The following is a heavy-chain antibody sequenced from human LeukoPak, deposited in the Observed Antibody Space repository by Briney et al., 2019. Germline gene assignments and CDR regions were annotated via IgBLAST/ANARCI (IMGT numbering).Heavy chain of an antibody. CDR2: ISYDGSNK. V-gene: IGHV3-30-3*01. CDR1: GFTFSSYA. CDR3: ARVPSAYQLLYGIDY. Sequence: GRSLRLSCAASGFTFSSYAMHWVRQAPGKGLGWVAVISYDGSNKYYADSVKGRFTISRDNSKNTLYLQMNSLRAEDTAVYYCARVPSAYQLLYGIDYWGQGTLVTVSS. D-gene: IGHD2-2*02. J-gene: IGHJ4*02.